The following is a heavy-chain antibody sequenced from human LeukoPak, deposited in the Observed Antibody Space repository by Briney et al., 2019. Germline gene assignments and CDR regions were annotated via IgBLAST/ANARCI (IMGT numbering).Heavy chain of an antibody. CDR1: GGSISSYY. CDR2: VYYNGNT. J-gene: IGHJ4*02. D-gene: IGHD3-22*01. Sequence: PSETLSLTCTVSGGSISSYYWSWIRQPPGKGLEWIGYVYYNGNTNYNLSLKSRVTISVDTSNNQFSLRVNSVTAADTAMYYCARYYDARTLDYWGQGTLVTVSS. V-gene: IGHV4-59*01. CDR3: ARYYDARTLDY.